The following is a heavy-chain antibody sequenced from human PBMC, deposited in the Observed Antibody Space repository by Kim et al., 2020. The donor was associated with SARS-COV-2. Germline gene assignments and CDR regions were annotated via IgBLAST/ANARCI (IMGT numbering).Heavy chain of an antibody. CDR1: GFTFDDYA. V-gene: IGHV3-9*01. CDR2: ISWNSGSI. J-gene: IGHJ4*02. Sequence: GGSLRLSCAASGFTFDDYAMHWVRQAPGKGLEWVSGISWNSGSIGYADSVKGRFTISRDNAKNSLYLQMNSLRAEDTALYYCAKEDDYGGNSGLDYWGQG. CDR3: AKEDDYGGNSGLDY. D-gene: IGHD4-17*01.